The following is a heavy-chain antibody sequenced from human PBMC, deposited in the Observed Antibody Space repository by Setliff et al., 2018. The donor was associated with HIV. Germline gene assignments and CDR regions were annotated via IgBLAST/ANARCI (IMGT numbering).Heavy chain of an antibody. D-gene: IGHD3-22*01. CDR1: GYTFTGYY. CDR3: ARGVVVSYYYYYYMDV. Sequence: ASVKVSCKASGYTFTGYYMHWVRQAPGQGLEWMGRINPNSGGTNYAQKFQGRVTMTRDTSISTAYMELSRLRSDDTAVYYCARGVVVSYYYYYYMDVWGKGTTVT. CDR2: INPNSGGT. J-gene: IGHJ6*03. V-gene: IGHV1-2*06.